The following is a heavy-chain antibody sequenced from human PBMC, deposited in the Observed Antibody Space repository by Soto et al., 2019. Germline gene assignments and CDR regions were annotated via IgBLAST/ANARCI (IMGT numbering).Heavy chain of an antibody. CDR3: ARDVSTSWYIYDYHGMDV. CDR2: INLDGSEK. D-gene: IGHD6-13*01. V-gene: IGHV3-7*05. Sequence: EVQLVESGGGLVQPGGSLRLSCAASGFTFRTYWLSWVRQVPGKGLEWVANINLDGSEKNYVDSVKGRFTISRDNARNSLYLQMSSLRAEDMALYYCARDVSTSWYIYDYHGMDVWSEGTTVTVCS. CDR1: GFTFRTYW. J-gene: IGHJ6*04.